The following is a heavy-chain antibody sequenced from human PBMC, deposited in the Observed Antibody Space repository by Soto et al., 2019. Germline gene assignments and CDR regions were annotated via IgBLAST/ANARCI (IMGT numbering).Heavy chain of an antibody. J-gene: IGHJ5*02. CDR3: ARDRQQGLVRSGFDP. Sequence: ASVKVSCKASGYTFTSYGISWVRQAPGQGLEWMGWISAYNGNTNYAQKLQGRVTMTTDTSTSTAYMELRSLRSDDTALYYCARDRQQGLVRSGFDPWGQGTLVTVSS. D-gene: IGHD6-19*01. CDR2: ISAYNGNT. CDR1: GYTFTSYG. V-gene: IGHV1-18*01.